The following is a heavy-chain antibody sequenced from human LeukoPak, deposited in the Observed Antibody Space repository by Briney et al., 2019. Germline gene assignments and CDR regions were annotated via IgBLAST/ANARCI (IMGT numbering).Heavy chain of an antibody. CDR3: AKERDTAMVTIDY. J-gene: IGHJ4*02. D-gene: IGHD5-18*01. Sequence: GGSPRLSCAASGFTFSSYGMHWVRQAPGKGLEWVAFIRYDGSNKYYADSVKGRFTISRDNSKNTLYLQMNSLRAEDTAVYYCAKERDTAMVTIDYWGQGTLVTVSS. V-gene: IGHV3-30*02. CDR2: IRYDGSNK. CDR1: GFTFSSYG.